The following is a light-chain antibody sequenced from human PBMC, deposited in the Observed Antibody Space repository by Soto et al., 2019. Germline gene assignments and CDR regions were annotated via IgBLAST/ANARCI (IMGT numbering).Light chain of an antibody. CDR2: EVS. CDR1: SSDVGGYNH. CDR3: SSYTTTSSHVL. Sequence: QSALTQPASVSGSPGQSITISCTGTSSDVGGYNHVSWYQQHPGKAPKLMMYEVSDRPSGVSNRFSASKSDNTASLTISGLQADDEADYYCSSYTTTSSHVLFGGGTKLTVL. V-gene: IGLV2-14*01. J-gene: IGLJ2*01.